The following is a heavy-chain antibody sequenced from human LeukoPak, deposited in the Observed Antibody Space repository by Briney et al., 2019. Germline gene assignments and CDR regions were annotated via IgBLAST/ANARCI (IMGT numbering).Heavy chain of an antibody. Sequence: GESLKIPCKGSGYSSINYWIGWVRQMPGRGLEWMGIINPGDSDTRYSPSFQGQVTTLADKSINTAYLQWSSLRASDTAMYFCASGDYGDTAIVFDYWGQGTLVTVSS. D-gene: IGHD4-17*01. J-gene: IGHJ4*02. V-gene: IGHV5-51*01. CDR3: ASGDYGDTAIVFDY. CDR2: INPGDSDT. CDR1: GYSSINYW.